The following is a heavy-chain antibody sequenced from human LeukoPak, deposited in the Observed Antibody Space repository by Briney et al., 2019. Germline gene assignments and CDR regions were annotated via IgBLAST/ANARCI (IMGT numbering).Heavy chain of an antibody. CDR2: IYYSGST. J-gene: IGHJ3*02. V-gene: IGHV4-39*01. D-gene: IGHD2-2*01. CDR3: ARPGDIVVVPADAYAFDI. CDR1: VGSISSSSYY. Sequence: SETLSLTCTVSVGSISSSSYYWGWIRQPPGKGLEWIGSIYYSGSTYYNPSLKSRVTISVDTSKNQFSLKLSSVTAADTAVYYCARPGDIVVVPADAYAFDIWGQGTMVTVSS.